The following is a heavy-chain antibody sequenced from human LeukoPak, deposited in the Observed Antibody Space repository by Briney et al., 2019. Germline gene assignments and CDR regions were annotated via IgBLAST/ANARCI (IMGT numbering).Heavy chain of an antibody. CDR2: ISSSSSYI. D-gene: IGHD6-19*01. Sequence: PGGSLRLSCAASGFTFSSYSMNWVRQAPGKGLEWVSSISSSSSYIYYADSVKGRFTISRDNAKNSLYLQMNSLRAEDTAVYYCARDFWHVAVAGELNFNYYYYYMDVWGKGTTVTISS. CDR3: ARDFWHVAVAGELNFNYYYYYMDV. V-gene: IGHV3-21*01. CDR1: GFTFSSYS. J-gene: IGHJ6*03.